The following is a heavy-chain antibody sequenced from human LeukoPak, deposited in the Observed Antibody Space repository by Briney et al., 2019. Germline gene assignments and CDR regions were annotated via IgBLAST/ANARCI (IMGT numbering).Heavy chain of an antibody. CDR2: IYYSGSA. CDR1: GGSVNSGTYY. D-gene: IGHD6-13*01. Sequence: PSETLSLTCTVSGGSVNSGTYYWSWIRQPPGKGLEWIGNIYYSGSAYYNPSLKSRVTMSVDTSKNQFSLKLSSVTAADTAVYYCASGGEYSSSWYRYYYYYYGMDVWGQGTTVTVSS. V-gene: IGHV4-39*07. J-gene: IGHJ6*02. CDR3: ASGGEYSSSWYRYYYYYYGMDV.